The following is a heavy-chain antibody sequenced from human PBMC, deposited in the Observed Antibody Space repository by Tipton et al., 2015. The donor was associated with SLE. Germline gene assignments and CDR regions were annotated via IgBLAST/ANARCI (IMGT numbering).Heavy chain of an antibody. Sequence: GSLRLSCAASGLTLSDYAVSWVRQAPGRGLDWLSIMYTGGSTYYADAVKGRFTISRDNSKNTLYLQMNSLRAEDTAVYYCARDLSGWYGLDYWGQGTLVTVSS. D-gene: IGHD6-19*01. CDR3: ARDLSGWYGLDY. CDR1: GLTLSDYA. J-gene: IGHJ4*02. V-gene: IGHV3-66*02. CDR2: MYTGGST.